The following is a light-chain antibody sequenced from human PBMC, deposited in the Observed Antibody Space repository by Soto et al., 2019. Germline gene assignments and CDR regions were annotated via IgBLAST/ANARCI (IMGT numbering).Light chain of an antibody. CDR2: NNN. J-gene: IGLJ2*01. CDR1: SSNIGKNS. CDR3: ATWDDNFNGPV. Sequence: QSVLTQPPSASGTPGQRVTMSCSGSSSNIGKNSVHWYRHLPGTAPELLIYNNNQWSSGVPDRFSGSKSGSSASLAIGGLQSEDEADYYCATWDDNFNGPVFGGGTKLTVL. V-gene: IGLV1-44*01.